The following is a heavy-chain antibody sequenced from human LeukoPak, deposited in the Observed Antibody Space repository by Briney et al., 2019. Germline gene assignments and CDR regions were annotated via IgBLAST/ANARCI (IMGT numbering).Heavy chain of an antibody. CDR2: IKQDGSEK. CDR1: GFTFSSYW. Sequence: PGGSLRLSCAASGFTFSSYWMSWIRQAPGKGLEWVANIKQDGSEKYHVDSVKGRFTISRDNAKNSLYLQMNSLRAEDTAVYYCARDTYYDFWSGFDYWGQGTLVTVSS. D-gene: IGHD3-3*01. V-gene: IGHV3-7*01. J-gene: IGHJ4*02. CDR3: ARDTYYDFWSGFDY.